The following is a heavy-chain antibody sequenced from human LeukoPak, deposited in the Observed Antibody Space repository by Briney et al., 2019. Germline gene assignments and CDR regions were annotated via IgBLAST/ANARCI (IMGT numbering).Heavy chain of an antibody. CDR1: GYTFTGYY. J-gene: IGHJ2*01. CDR3: ARAPVTTIGYFDL. V-gene: IGHV1-2*02. CDR2: INPNSGGT. Sequence: ASVKVSCKASGYTFTGYYMHWVRQAPGQGLEWMGWINPNSGGTNYAQKFQGRVTMTRDTSISTAYTELSRLRSDDTAVYYCARAPVTTIGYFDLWGRGTLVTVSS. D-gene: IGHD4-17*01.